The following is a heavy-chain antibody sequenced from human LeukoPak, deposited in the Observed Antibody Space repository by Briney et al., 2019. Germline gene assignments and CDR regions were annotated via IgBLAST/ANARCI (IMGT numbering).Heavy chain of an antibody. CDR3: AREEGRYCSGGSCYSTNDDAFDI. J-gene: IGHJ3*02. CDR2: IIPIVDTA. D-gene: IGHD2-15*01. V-gene: IGHV1-69*13. CDR1: GGTFSIYA. Sequence: GASVKVSCKASGGTFSIYATSWVRQAPGQGLDWMAGIIPIVDTANYAQKFQGRVTITADESTSTAYMELSSLRSEDTAVYYCAREEGRYCSGGSCYSTNDDAFDIWGQGTMVTVSS.